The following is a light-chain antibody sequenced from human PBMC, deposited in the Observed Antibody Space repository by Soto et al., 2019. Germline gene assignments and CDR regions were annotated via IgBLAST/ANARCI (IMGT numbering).Light chain of an antibody. CDR2: GAS. CDR3: QQYGSSAWT. V-gene: IGKV3-20*01. CDR1: QIVSSSY. Sequence: IVLPQSPGTLSLSPGVRDNLSCRASQIVSSSYLAWYQQKPGQAPRLLSSGASSRATCIPDRFIGSGAGTYVTLTFSRLEPQDIARQYCQQYGSSAWTCGEGAQVE. J-gene: IGKJ1*01.